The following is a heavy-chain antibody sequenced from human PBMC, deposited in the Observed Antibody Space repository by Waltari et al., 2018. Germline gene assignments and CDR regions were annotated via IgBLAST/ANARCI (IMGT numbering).Heavy chain of an antibody. J-gene: IGHJ4*02. CDR2: IYYSGST. CDR3: ASRRYYDPPSR. V-gene: IGHV4-39*07. Sequence: QLQLQESGPGLVKPSETLSLTCTVSGGSISSSSYYWGWIRQPPGKGLEWIGIIYYSGSTYYNPSLKSRVTISVDTSKNQFSLKLSSVTAADTAVYYCASRRYYDPPSRWGQGTLVTVSS. D-gene: IGHD3-22*01. CDR1: GGSISSSSYY.